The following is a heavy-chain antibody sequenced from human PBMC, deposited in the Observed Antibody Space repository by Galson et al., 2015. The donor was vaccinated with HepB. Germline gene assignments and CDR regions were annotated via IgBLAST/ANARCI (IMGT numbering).Heavy chain of an antibody. V-gene: IGHV1-69-2*01. CDR3: ATFETVTTSAFDI. D-gene: IGHD4-17*01. CDR2: VDPEDGET. J-gene: IGHJ3*02. Sequence: VKVSCKVSGYTFTDYYMHWVQQAPGKGLEWMGLVDPEDGETIYAEKFQGRVTITADTSTDTAYMELSSLRSEDTAVHYCATFETVTTSAFDIWGQGTMVTVSS. CDR1: GYTFTDYY.